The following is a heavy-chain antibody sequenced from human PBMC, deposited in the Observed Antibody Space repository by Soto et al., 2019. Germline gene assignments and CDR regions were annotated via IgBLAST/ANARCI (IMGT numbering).Heavy chain of an antibody. Sequence: SVPMSLTCTVSGGSISSYYWRWIRQPPGKGLEWIGYIYYSGSTNYNPSLKSRVTISVDTSKNQFSLKLSSVTAADTAVYYCARDLGYSSGWYGEGFDPWGQGTLVTVSS. CDR2: IYYSGST. CDR1: GGSISSYY. V-gene: IGHV4-59*01. CDR3: ARDLGYSSGWYGEGFDP. J-gene: IGHJ5*02. D-gene: IGHD6-19*01.